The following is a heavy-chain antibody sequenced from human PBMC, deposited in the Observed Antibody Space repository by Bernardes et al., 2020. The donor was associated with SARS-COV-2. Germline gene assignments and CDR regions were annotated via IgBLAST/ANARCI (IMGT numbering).Heavy chain of an antibody. J-gene: IGHJ5*02. CDR2: VFYREST. D-gene: IGHD6-25*01. V-gene: IGHV4-39*01. CDR3: ARGHSNGEYNWFEP. Sequence: SETLSLTCTLSGDSVNISTYYCAWIRQTPAKGLEWLGSVFYRESTNYNPALKNRVTISVDASRNEFSLRLASVTAADTAVYFCARGHSNGEYNWFEPWGQGALVTVSS. CDR1: GDSVNISTYY.